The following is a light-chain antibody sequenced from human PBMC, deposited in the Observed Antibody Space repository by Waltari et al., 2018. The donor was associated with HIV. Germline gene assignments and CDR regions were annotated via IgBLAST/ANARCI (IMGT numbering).Light chain of an antibody. Sequence: QAVVTQEPSLTVSPGGTVTLTCGSSTGAVTSGHYPYWFQQKPGQAPRTLIYDTSNKHSWTPARFSGSLLWGKAALTLSGAQPEDEAEYYCLLSYSGAHVVFGGGTKLTVL. CDR2: DTS. CDR1: TGAVTSGHY. CDR3: LLSYSGAHVV. J-gene: IGLJ2*01. V-gene: IGLV7-46*01.